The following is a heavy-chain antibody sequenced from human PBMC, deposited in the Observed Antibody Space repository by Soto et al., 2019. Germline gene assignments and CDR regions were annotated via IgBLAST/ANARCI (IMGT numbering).Heavy chain of an antibody. CDR2: ISYDGTNK. CDR3: AGGYGLTYFDY. CDR1: GFTFSSYG. V-gene: IGHV3-30*03. D-gene: IGHD1-1*01. Sequence: QVQLVESGGGVVQPGRSLRLSCAASGFTFSSYGMHWVRRAPGKGLEWVAVISYDGTNKYYADSVKGRFTISRDNSKNTLYLQMSSLRAEDTAVYYCAGGYGLTYFDYWGQGTLVTVSS. J-gene: IGHJ4*02.